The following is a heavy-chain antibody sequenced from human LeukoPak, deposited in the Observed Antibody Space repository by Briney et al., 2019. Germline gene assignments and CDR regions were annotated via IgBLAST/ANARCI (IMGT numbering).Heavy chain of an antibody. V-gene: IGHV4-34*01. CDR1: GGSFSGYY. D-gene: IGHD2-15*01. CDR3: ARRLIGYCSGGSCYSGYFQH. Sequence: RPSETLSLTCAVYGGSFSGYYWSWTRQPPGKGLEWIGEINHSGSTNYNPSLKSRVTISVDTSKNQFSLKLSSVTAADTAVYYCARRLIGYCSGGSCYSGYFQHWGQGTLVTVSS. J-gene: IGHJ1*01. CDR2: INHSGST.